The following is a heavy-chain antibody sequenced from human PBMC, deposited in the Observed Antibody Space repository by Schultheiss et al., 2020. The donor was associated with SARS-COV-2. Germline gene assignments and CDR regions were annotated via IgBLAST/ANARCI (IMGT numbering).Heavy chain of an antibody. CDR3: AKGRSSSPSSAFDY. CDR2: IYYSGST. Sequence: SETLSLTCTVSGGSISSGDYYWSWIRQPPGKGLEWIGYIYYSGSTYYNPSLKSRVTISVDTSKNQFSLKLSSVTAADTAVYYCAKGRSSSPSSAFDYWGQGTLVTVSS. D-gene: IGHD6-6*01. CDR1: GGSISSGDYY. V-gene: IGHV4-30-4*08. J-gene: IGHJ4*02.